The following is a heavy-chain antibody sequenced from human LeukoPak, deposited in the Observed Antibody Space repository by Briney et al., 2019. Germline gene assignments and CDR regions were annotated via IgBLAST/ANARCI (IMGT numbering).Heavy chain of an antibody. Sequence: ASVKVSCKASGYTFTSYDINWVRQATGQGLEWMGWMNPNSGNTGYAQKFQGRVTMTRNTSISTAYMELSSLRSEDTAVYYCARALRDILTGYYYFDYWGQGTLVTVSS. J-gene: IGHJ4*02. D-gene: IGHD3-9*01. CDR2: MNPNSGNT. CDR1: GYTFTSYD. V-gene: IGHV1-8*01. CDR3: ARALRDILTGYYYFDY.